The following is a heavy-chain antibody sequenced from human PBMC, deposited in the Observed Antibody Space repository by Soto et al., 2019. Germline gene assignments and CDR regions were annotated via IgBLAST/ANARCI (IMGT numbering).Heavy chain of an antibody. J-gene: IGHJ4*02. V-gene: IGHV3-30*18. CDR3: AKAPPDNYYDSSGYHHFDY. Sequence: QVQLVESGGGVVQPGRSLRLSCAASGFTFSSYGMHWVRQAPGKGLEWVAVISYDGSNKYYADSVKGRFAISRDNSKNTLYLQMNSLRAEDTAVYYCAKAPPDNYYDSSGYHHFDYWGQGTLVTVSS. D-gene: IGHD3-22*01. CDR1: GFTFSSYG. CDR2: ISYDGSNK.